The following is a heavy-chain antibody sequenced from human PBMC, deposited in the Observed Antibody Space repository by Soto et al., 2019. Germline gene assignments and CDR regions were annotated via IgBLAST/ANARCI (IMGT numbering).Heavy chain of an antibody. J-gene: IGHJ4*02. CDR1: GFTFSGLG. V-gene: IGHV3-33*01. CDR2: IWYDGSDK. CDR3: AFGNLSYYFDF. D-gene: IGHD3-16*01. Sequence: LRLSCAASGFTFSGLGMHWVRQAPGKGLERVAIIWYDGSDKYYADSVKGRFTISRDNSKNTLYLQMNSLRAEDTAVYHCAFGNLSYYFDFWGQGTPVTVSS.